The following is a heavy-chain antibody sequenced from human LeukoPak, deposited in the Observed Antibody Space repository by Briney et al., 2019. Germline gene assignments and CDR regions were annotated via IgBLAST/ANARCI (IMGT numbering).Heavy chain of an antibody. J-gene: IGHJ4*02. D-gene: IGHD6-19*01. CDR1: GYTFTGYY. Sequence: GASVKVSCKASGYTFTGYYMHWVRQAPGQGLEWMGWINPKSGGTSYAQKFQGRVTMTRDTSISTAYMELSGLRSDDTAVYYCARHYTSGWYSDWGQGTLVTVSS. CDR3: ARHYTSGWYSD. CDR2: INPKSGGT. V-gene: IGHV1-2*02.